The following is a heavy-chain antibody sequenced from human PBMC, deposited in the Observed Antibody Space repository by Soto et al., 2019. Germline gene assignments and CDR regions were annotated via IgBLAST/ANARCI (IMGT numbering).Heavy chain of an antibody. CDR3: ARGRIQLWGTLDY. Sequence: QVQLVESGGGVVQPGRSLRLSCAASGFTFSSYGMHWVRQAPGKGLEWVAVIWYDGSNKYYADSVKGRFTISRDNSKNTLYLQMNSLRAEDTAVYYCARGRIQLWGTLDYWGQGTLVTVSS. J-gene: IGHJ4*02. CDR1: GFTFSSYG. CDR2: IWYDGSNK. D-gene: IGHD5-18*01. V-gene: IGHV3-33*01.